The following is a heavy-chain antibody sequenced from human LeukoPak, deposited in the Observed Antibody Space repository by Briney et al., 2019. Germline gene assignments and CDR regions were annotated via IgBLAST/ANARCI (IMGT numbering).Heavy chain of an antibody. D-gene: IGHD1-1*01. J-gene: IGHJ4*02. V-gene: IGHV1-18*04. CDR2: IIAYNGDT. Sequence: GASVKVSCKASGYTFTSYGITWVRQAPGPGLEGTGWIIAYNGDTNSAQNIQGRVTMTRDTSTTTAYMELRSLRSDDTAVYYCARTLGGTFIDYWGQGTLVSVSS. CDR1: GYTFTSYG. CDR3: ARTLGGTFIDY.